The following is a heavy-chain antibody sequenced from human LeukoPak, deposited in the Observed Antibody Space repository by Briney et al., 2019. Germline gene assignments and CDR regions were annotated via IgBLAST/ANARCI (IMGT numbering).Heavy chain of an antibody. J-gene: IGHJ5*01. V-gene: IGHV3-53*01. CDR1: GFTVSVPH. CDR2: MYTGGTT. Sequence: PGGSLRLSCSASGFTVSVPHMRWVRQAPGKGLEWVSAMYTGGTTYYADSVTGRFTVSRDTSRNTLFLHMNSLRAEDTAVYYCAKDEATSGGGLASWGQGTLVIVSS. CDR3: AKDEATSGGGLAS. D-gene: IGHD3-16*01.